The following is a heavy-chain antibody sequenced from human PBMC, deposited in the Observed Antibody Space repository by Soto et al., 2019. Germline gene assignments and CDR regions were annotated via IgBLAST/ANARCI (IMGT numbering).Heavy chain of an antibody. CDR1: GGSISSGGYY. D-gene: IGHD2-2*01. Sequence: SETLSLTCTVSGGSISSGGYYWSWIRQHPGKGLEWIGYIYYSGSTYYNPSLKSRVTISVDTSKNQFSLKLSSVTAADTAVYYCARVGDDCSSTSCYSAEYFQHWGQGTLVTVSS. V-gene: IGHV4-31*03. CDR3: ARVGDDCSSTSCYSAEYFQH. CDR2: IYYSGST. J-gene: IGHJ1*01.